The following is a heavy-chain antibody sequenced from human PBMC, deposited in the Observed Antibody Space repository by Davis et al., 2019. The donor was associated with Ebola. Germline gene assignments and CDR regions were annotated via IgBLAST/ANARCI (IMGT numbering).Heavy chain of an antibody. CDR1: GFTFSGSA. CDR3: TTTTVTTDY. D-gene: IGHD4-17*01. CDR2: IRSKANSYAT. V-gene: IGHV3-73*01. Sequence: GGSLRLSCAASGFTFSGSAMPWVRQASGKGLEWVGRIRSKANSYATAYAASVKGRFTISRDDSKNTAYLQMNSLKTEDTAVYYCTTTTVTTDYWGQGTLVTVSS. J-gene: IGHJ4*02.